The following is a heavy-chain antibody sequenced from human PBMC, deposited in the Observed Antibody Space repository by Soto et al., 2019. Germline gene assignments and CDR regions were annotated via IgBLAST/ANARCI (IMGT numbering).Heavy chain of an antibody. Sequence: EVQLLESGGGLVQPGGSLRLSCAASGFTFSSYAMSWVRQAPGKGREWVSAISGSGGSTYYADSVKGRFTISRDNSKNTLYLQMNSLRAEDTAVYYCAKQPYCSSTSCSRSFDYWGQGTLVTVSS. D-gene: IGHD2-2*01. CDR1: GFTFSSYA. CDR3: AKQPYCSSTSCSRSFDY. V-gene: IGHV3-23*01. J-gene: IGHJ4*02. CDR2: ISGSGGST.